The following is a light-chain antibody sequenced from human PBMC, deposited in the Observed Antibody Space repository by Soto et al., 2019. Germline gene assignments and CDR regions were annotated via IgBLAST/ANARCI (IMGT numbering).Light chain of an antibody. Sequence: QSVLTQPASVSGSPGQSITISCTGTSSDVGGYHYVSWYQQHPGKAPKLMIYDVSNRPSGVSNRFSGSKSGNTASLTITGLQAEYESDYYCSSSTSISTLDVVFGGGTKLTVL. CDR3: SSSTSISTLDVV. J-gene: IGLJ2*01. CDR1: SSDVGGYHY. CDR2: DVS. V-gene: IGLV2-14*01.